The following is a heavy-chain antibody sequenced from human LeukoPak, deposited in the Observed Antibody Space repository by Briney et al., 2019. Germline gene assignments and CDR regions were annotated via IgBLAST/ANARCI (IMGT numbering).Heavy chain of an antibody. V-gene: IGHV4-59*01. CDR2: IYYTGST. CDR1: GGSISSYY. CDR3: ARGHYGSGSYMDV. D-gene: IGHD3-10*01. J-gene: IGHJ6*04. Sequence: PSETLSLTCTVSGGSISSYYWSWIRLPPGKRLEWIGYIYYTGSTNENPSLNSRGTISVDTSKDQFSLKLSSVTAADTAVYYCARGHYGSGSYMDVWGKGTTVTVSS.